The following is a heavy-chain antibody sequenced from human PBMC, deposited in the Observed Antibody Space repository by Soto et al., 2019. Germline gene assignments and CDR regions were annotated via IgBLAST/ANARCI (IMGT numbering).Heavy chain of an antibody. Sequence: SQTLSLTCAISGDSVSSNIVTWDWIRQSPSRGLEWLGRTYYRSQWFNDYAVSVKSRMTINADTSKDQFSLQLNYVTPEDAAVYYCARLIGTSWFVGWGQGTPVTVSS. CDR3: ARLIGTSWFVG. V-gene: IGHV6-1*01. CDR1: GDSVSSNIVT. D-gene: IGHD6-13*01. CDR2: TYYRSQWFN. J-gene: IGHJ4*02.